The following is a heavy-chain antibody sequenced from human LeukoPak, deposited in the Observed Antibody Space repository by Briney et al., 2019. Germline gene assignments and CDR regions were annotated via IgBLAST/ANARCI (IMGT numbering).Heavy chain of an antibody. CDR3: TRGGRDGFDI. V-gene: IGHV3-13*01. CDR1: GFTFSSYD. Sequence: PGRSLRLSCAASGFTFSSYDMHWVRQATGKGLEWVSGLGTAGDRYYSGSVKGRFTISRENAKSSLYLQMNSLTVGATALYYCTRGGRDGFDIWGQGTVVTVSS. CDR2: LGTAGDR. J-gene: IGHJ3*02. D-gene: IGHD2-15*01.